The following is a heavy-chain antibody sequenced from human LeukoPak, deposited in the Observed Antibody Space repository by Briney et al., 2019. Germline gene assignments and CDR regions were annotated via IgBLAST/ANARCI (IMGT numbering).Heavy chain of an antibody. Sequence: SETLSLTCTVSGGSISGYYWSWIRQPPGKGLEWIGYIYYSGSTNYNPSLKSRVTISVDTSKNQFSLKLSSVTAADTAVYYCARHRSRIINWFDPWGQGTLVTVSS. CDR2: IYYSGST. J-gene: IGHJ5*02. CDR1: GGSISGYY. V-gene: IGHV4-59*08. D-gene: IGHD2/OR15-2a*01. CDR3: ARHRSRIINWFDP.